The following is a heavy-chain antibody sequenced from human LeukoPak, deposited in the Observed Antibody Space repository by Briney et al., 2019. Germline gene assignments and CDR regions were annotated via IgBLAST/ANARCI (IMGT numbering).Heavy chain of an antibody. D-gene: IGHD1-26*01. V-gene: IGHV3-69-1*01. CDR3: ARDPYSGNYGNYYYYYMDV. CDR1: GFIFSHYG. J-gene: IGHJ6*03. Sequence: PGGSLRLSCAASGFIFSHYGMNWVRQAPGKGLEWVSGITSRSTTYYADSVKGRFTISRDNAKNSLYLQMNSLRAEDTALYFCARDPYSGNYGNYYYYYMDVWGKGTTVTISS. CDR2: ITSRSTT.